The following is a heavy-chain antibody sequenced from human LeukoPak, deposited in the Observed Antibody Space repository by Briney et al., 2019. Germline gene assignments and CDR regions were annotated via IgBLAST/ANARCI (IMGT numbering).Heavy chain of an antibody. CDR3: TTGRYSSSWYRLINY. CDR1: GFTFINAW. J-gene: IGHJ4*02. D-gene: IGHD6-13*01. V-gene: IGHV3-15*01. CDR2: IKSKTDGGTT. Sequence: PGGSLRLSCAASGFTFINAWMSWVRQAPGKGLEWVGRIKSKTDGGTTDYNAPVKGRFTISRDDSKNTLYLQMNSLKTEDTAVYYCTTGRYSSSWYRLINYWGQGTLVTVSS.